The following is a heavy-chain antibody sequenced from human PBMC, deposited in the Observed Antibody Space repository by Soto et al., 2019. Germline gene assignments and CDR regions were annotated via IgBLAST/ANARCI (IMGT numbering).Heavy chain of an antibody. Sequence: ASVKVSCKASGYTFTSYAMHWVRQAPGQRLEWMGWINAGNGNTKYSQKFHGRVTITRDTSASTAYMELSSLRSEDTAVYYCARVSDKYQRRRPNTVVGWFDPWGQGTLVTVSS. V-gene: IGHV1-3*01. CDR1: GYTFTSYA. CDR3: ARVSDKYQRRRPNTVVGWFDP. J-gene: IGHJ5*02. D-gene: IGHD2-2*01. CDR2: INAGNGNT.